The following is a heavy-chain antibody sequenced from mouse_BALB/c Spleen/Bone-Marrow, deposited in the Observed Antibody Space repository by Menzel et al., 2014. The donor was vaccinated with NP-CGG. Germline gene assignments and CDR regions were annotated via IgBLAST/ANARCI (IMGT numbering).Heavy chain of an antibody. CDR1: GHTFSSYW. V-gene: IGHV1-9*01. CDR2: ILPGSGRT. J-gene: IGHJ2*01. D-gene: IGHD2-14*01. Sequence: QVHVKQSGAELLKPGASVKISCKATGHTFSSYWIERVKQRPGHGLEWIGEILPGSGRTNYNGKFKGKTTFTADTSSNTHYMQLSTQTSENSAVYYRARYYMYVYWGQGTTLTISS. CDR3: ARYYMYVY.